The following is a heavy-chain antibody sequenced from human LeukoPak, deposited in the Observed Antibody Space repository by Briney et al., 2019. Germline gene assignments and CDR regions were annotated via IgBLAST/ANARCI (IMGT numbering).Heavy chain of an antibody. CDR2: IIPIFGTA. J-gene: IGHJ4*02. CDR1: GGTFSSYA. CDR3: AGGVNCTNGVCYTHYFDY. D-gene: IGHD2-8*01. V-gene: IGHV1-69*05. Sequence: SVKVSCKPSGGTFSSYAISWVRQAPGQGVEWMWGIIPIFGTANYAQKFQGRVTITTDESTSTAYMELSSLRSEDTAVYYCAGGVNCTNGVCYTHYFDYWGQGTLVTVSS.